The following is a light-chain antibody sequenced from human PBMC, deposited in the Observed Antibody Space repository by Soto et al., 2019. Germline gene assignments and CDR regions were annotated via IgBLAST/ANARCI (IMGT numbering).Light chain of an antibody. CDR3: SSYTTSNTRQIV. CDR2: DVS. V-gene: IGLV2-14*01. Sequence: QSALTQPACVSGSPGQSITISCTGTSSDVGGYNYVSWYQQHPGKAPKFMIYDVSNRPSGVSNRFSGSKSGNTASLTISGIQAEDEADYYCSSYTTSNTRQIVFGTGTKVTVL. CDR1: SSDVGGYNY. J-gene: IGLJ1*01.